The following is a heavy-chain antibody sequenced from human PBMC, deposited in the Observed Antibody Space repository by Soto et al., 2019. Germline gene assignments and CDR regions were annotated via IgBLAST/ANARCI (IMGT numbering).Heavy chain of an antibody. CDR2: IIPILGIA. CDR3: ARDLEGSSSGYSFDY. Sequence: SVKVSCKASGGTFSSYTISWVRQAPGQGLEWMGRIIPILGIANYAQKFQGRVTITADKSTSTAYMELSSLRSEDTAVYYCARDLEGSSSGYSFDYWGQGTLVTVSS. V-gene: IGHV1-69*04. D-gene: IGHD3-22*01. CDR1: GGTFSSYT. J-gene: IGHJ4*02.